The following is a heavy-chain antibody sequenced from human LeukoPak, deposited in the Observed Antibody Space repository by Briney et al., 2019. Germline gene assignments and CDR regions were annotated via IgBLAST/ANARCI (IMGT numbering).Heavy chain of an antibody. CDR1: GFTFSSYE. Sequence: GGSLRLSCAASGFTFSSYEMNWVRQAPGKGLEWVSYISSSGSTIYYADSVEGRFTISRDNAKNSLYLQMNSLRAEDTALYYCAKGQHSGYDSYYYMDVWGKGTTVTVSS. D-gene: IGHD5-12*01. CDR3: AKGQHSGYDSYYYMDV. V-gene: IGHV3-48*03. J-gene: IGHJ6*03. CDR2: ISSSGSTI.